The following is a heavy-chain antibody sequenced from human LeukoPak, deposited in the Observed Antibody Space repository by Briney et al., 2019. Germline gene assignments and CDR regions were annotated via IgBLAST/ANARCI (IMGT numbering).Heavy chain of an antibody. CDR2: IKSDGSSS. D-gene: IGHD4-23*01. CDR3: VRDLDLGGYSSFEY. CDR1: GFTFSSYFW. J-gene: IGHJ4*02. Sequence: GGSLRLSCAASGFTFSSYFWMHWVRQAPGKGLVWVSRIKSDGSSSTYADSLKGRFTISRDSAKNSLYLQMNTLRAKDTAVYYCVRDLDLGGYSSFEYWGQGTLVTVSS. V-gene: IGHV3-74*01.